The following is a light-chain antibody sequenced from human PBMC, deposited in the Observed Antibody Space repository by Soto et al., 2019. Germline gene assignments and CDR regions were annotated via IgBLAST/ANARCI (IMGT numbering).Light chain of an antibody. CDR3: QQYYSSPRT. CDR1: QTVLYSSNNQNY. J-gene: IGKJ2*01. CDR2: WAS. V-gene: IGKV4-1*01. Sequence: DIVMTQSPDSLAVSLGERATINCKSSQTVLYSSNNQNYLAWYQQKPGQPPKLLIYWASTRESGVPDRFSGSGSGTDFTLNISSLRAEDVAVYYCQQYYSSPRTFGQGTKLEIK.